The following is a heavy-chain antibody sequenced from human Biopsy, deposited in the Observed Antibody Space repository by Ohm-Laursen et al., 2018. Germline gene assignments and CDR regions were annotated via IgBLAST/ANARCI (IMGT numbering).Heavy chain of an antibody. CDR3: ARNTGWYGDLYYFDY. V-gene: IGHV1-46*01. CDR1: GYSFTSYY. J-gene: IGHJ4*02. Sequence: SVEVSCKASGYSFTSYYMHWVRQAPGQGLEWMGMINPSGSTTSYPQIFQGRVTMTRDTSKSTVYMELSSLRSADTAVYFCARNTGWYGDLYYFDYWGQGTLVTVSS. D-gene: IGHD6-19*01. CDR2: INPSGSTT.